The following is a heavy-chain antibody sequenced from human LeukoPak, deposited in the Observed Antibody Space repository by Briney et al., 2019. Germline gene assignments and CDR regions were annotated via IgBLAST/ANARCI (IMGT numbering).Heavy chain of an antibody. CDR1: GFTFSSYS. V-gene: IGHV3-21*01. CDR2: ISSSSSSI. Sequence: PGGSLRLSCAASGFTFSSYSMNRVRQAPGKGLEWVSSISSSSSSIYYADSVKGRFTISRDNAKNSLYLQMNSLRAEDTAVYYCARAHYCSGGSCYLDYWGQGTLVTVSS. D-gene: IGHD2-15*01. CDR3: ARAHYCSGGSCYLDY. J-gene: IGHJ4*02.